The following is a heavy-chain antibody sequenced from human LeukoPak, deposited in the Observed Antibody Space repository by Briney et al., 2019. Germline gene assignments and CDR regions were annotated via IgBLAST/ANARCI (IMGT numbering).Heavy chain of an antibody. D-gene: IGHD5-24*01. CDR3: VKNRGWLQFDY. J-gene: IGHJ4*02. CDR1: GFTFSSSW. V-gene: IGHV3-7*02. Sequence: GGSLRLSCAAFGFTFSSSWMTWGRQAPGKGLEWVGDIKEDGSAKYYVDSVKGRFTMSRDNAKNSLYLPMSSLRVEDTGIYYCVKNRGWLQFDYWGQGTLVTVSS. CDR2: IKEDGSAK.